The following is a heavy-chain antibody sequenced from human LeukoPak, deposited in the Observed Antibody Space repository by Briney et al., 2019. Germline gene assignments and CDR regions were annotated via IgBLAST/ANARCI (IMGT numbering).Heavy chain of an antibody. CDR2: ISYDGSNK. D-gene: IGHD2-21*01. V-gene: IGHV3-30*18. Sequence: GRSLRLSCAASGSTFSSYGMHWVRQAPGKGLEWVAVISYDGSNKYYADSVKGRFTISRDNSKNTLYLQMNSLRAEDTAVYYCAKALHIYYYYGMDVWGQGTTVTVSS. CDR3: AKALHIYYYYGMDV. CDR1: GSTFSSYG. J-gene: IGHJ6*02.